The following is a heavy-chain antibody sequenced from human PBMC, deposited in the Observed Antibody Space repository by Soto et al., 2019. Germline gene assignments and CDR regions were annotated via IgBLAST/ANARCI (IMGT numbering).Heavy chain of an antibody. CDR2: IKTDGSET. CDR1: GFTFSSFW. V-gene: IGHV3-7*03. D-gene: IGHD3-10*01. CDR3: TSDRYPRFYHGSGSYPYY. Sequence: LSLSCAASGFTFSSFWMSWVRQAPGKGLEWVANIKTDGSETHYVDSVKGRFTISRDNPKTSLFLQMNSLRVEDTAVYFCTSDRYPRFYHGSGSYPYYWGQGTPVTVSS. J-gene: IGHJ4*02.